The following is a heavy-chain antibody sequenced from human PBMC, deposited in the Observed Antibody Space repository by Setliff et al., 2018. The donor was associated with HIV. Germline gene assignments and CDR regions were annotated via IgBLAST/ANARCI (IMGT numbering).Heavy chain of an antibody. CDR1: GYTFTRYA. Sequence: ASVKVSCKASGYTFTRYAIHWLRQAPGQSLEWMGWINADNGDTKYSQKFQGRLTITRDTSANTVYMELSSLGSEGTAVFYCARDRDSLLIGYTPNNWFDPWGQGTLVTVSS. V-gene: IGHV1-3*01. D-gene: IGHD6-13*01. CDR3: ARDRDSLLIGYTPNNWFDP. CDR2: INADNGDT. J-gene: IGHJ5*02.